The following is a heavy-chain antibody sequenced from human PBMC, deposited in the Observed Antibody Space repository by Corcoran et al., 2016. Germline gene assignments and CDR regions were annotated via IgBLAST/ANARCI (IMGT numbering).Heavy chain of an antibody. CDR2: IRSKAYGGTT. V-gene: IGHV3-49*03. CDR3: TRDQGDGWFDP. D-gene: IGHD2-21*01. CDR1: GFTFGDYA. Sequence: EVQLVESGGGLVQPGRSLRLSCTASGFTFGDYAMSWFRQAPGKGLEWVGFIRSKAYGGTTEYAASVKGRFTISRDDSKSIAYLQMNSLKTEDTAVYYCTRDQGDGWFDPWGQGTLVTVSS. J-gene: IGHJ5*02.